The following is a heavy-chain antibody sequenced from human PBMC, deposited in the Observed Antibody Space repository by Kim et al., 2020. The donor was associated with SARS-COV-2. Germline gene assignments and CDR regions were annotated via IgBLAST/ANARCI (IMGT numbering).Heavy chain of an antibody. CDR1: GFSFSDTW. D-gene: IGHD5-18*01. J-gene: IGHJ4*02. V-gene: IGHV3-15*01. Sequence: GGSLRLSCAASGFSFSDTWMIWVRQAPGKGLEWVGRITSNGYDGTADYAAAVKGRFTISRDDSKDTVSMEMNKLKIEDTAEYFCSYEYGGISYWGPGTGVTVPP. CDR3: SYEYGGISY. CDR2: ITSNGYDGTA.